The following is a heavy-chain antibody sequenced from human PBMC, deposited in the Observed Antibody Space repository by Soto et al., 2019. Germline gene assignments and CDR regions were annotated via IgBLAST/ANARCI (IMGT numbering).Heavy chain of an antibody. CDR1: GFTFSTYA. CDR3: AKNWDTTFSSSSH. Sequence: EVQLLESGGGLVQPGGSLRLSCAASGFTFSTYAMSWVLQAPGKGLEWVSAISGSGGSTYYADSVKGRFTISRDKSKNTLYLQMNSLTAEDTAVYYCAKNWDTTFSSSSHWGQGTLVTVSS. V-gene: IGHV3-23*01. D-gene: IGHD6-6*01. J-gene: IGHJ4*02. CDR2: ISGSGGST.